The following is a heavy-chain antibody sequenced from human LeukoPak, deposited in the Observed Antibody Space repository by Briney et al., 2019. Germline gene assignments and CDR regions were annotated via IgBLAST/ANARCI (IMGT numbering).Heavy chain of an antibody. V-gene: IGHV4-39*07. D-gene: IGHD3-10*01. J-gene: IGHJ3*02. CDR2: IYYSGST. CDR1: GGSISSYY. Sequence: SETLSLTCTVSGGSISSYYWGWIRQPPGKGLEWIGSIYYSGSTYYNPSLKSRVTISVDTSKNQFSLKLSSVTAADTAVYYCARSRITDAFDIWGQGTMVTVSS. CDR3: ARSRITDAFDI.